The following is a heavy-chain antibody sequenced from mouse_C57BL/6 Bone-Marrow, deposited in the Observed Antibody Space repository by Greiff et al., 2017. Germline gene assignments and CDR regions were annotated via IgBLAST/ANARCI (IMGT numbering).Heavy chain of an antibody. CDR1: GYTFTSYG. D-gene: IGHD1-1*01. CDR2: IYPRSGNT. CDR3: ARPHYGSSPAWFAY. Sequence: QVQLQQSGAELARPGASVKLSCKASGYTFTSYGISWVKQRTGQGLEWIGEIYPRSGNTYYNEKFKGKATLTADKSSSTAYMELRSRTSEDSAVYFCARPHYGSSPAWFAYWGQGTLVTVSA. J-gene: IGHJ3*01. V-gene: IGHV1-81*01.